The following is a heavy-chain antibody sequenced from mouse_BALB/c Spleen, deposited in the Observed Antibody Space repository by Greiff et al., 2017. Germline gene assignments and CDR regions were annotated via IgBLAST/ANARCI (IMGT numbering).Heavy chain of an antibody. V-gene: IGHV5-12-2*01. J-gene: IGHJ4*01. CDR3: ARQGYRYAYYAMDY. CDR1: GFTFSSYT. Sequence: EVKVVESGGGLVQPGGSLKLSCAASGFTFSSYTMSWVRQTPEKRLEWVAYISNGGGSTYYPDTVKGRFTISRDNAKNTLYLQMSSLKSEDTAMYYCARQGYRYAYYAMDYWGQGTSVTVSS. CDR2: ISNGGGST. D-gene: IGHD2-14*01.